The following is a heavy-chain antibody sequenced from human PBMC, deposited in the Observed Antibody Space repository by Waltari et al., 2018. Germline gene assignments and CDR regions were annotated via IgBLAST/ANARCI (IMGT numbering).Heavy chain of an antibody. V-gene: IGHV1-69*05. CDR2: IIPIFGTA. Sequence: QVQLVQSGAEVKTPGSSVKVSCQASGGTFSSYAISWVRQAPGQGREWMGGIIPIFGTANYAQKFQGRVTITTDEYTSTAYMELSSLRSEDTAVYYCASSSPMVQGVIIYYFDYWGEGTLVTVSS. D-gene: IGHD3-10*01. CDR3: ASSSPMVQGVIIYYFDY. CDR1: GGTFSSYA. J-gene: IGHJ4*02.